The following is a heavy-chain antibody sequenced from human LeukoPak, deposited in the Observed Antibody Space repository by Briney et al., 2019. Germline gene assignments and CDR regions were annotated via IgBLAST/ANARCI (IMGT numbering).Heavy chain of an antibody. CDR1: GYTFTGYY. V-gene: IGHV1-24*01. CDR3: VTGSSERDYYDSGTYYLGDS. CDR2: FDSEDGKT. Sequence: GASVKVSCKASGYTFTGYYMHWVRQAPGQGLEWMGGFDSEDGKTKAAQSFLDRVSLTEDTSLATAYMELRSLTSEDTAVYYCVTGSSERDYYDSGTYYLGDSWGQGTVVTVSS. J-gene: IGHJ4*02. D-gene: IGHD3-10*01.